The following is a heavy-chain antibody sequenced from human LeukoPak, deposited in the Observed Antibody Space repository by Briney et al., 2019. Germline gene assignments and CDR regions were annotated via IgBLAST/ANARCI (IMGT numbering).Heavy chain of an antibody. CDR1: GFTFSSYS. CDR2: ISSRSSYI. J-gene: IGHJ5*01. V-gene: IGHV3-21*01. Sequence: GGSLRLSCAASGFTFSSYSMNWVRQAPGKGLEWVSSISSRSSYIYYADSVKGRFTISRDNAKNSLYLQMNSLRAEDTAVYYCARGTPLDSWGRGTLVTVSS. CDR3: ARGTPLDS.